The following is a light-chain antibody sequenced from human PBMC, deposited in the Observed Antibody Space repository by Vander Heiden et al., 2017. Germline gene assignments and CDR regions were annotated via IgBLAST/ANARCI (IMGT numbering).Light chain of an antibody. CDR1: QSVLYSSNNKNY. V-gene: IGKV4-1*01. Sequence: DIVMTQSPDSLAVSLGERATINCKSSQSVLYSSNNKNYLAWYQQKPGQPPKLLIYWASTRESGVPDRFSGSGSGTDLTLTISSLQAEDVAVYYCQQYDSTPLTFGGGTKVEMK. J-gene: IGKJ4*01. CDR3: QQYDSTPLT. CDR2: WAS.